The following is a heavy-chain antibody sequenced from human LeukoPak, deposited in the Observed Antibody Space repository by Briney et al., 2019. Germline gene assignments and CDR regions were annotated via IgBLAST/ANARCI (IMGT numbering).Heavy chain of an antibody. CDR2: IIPIFGTA. CDR3: ASQDETYYYDSSGYYLVY. D-gene: IGHD3-22*01. Sequence: SVKVSCKASGGTFSSYAISWVRQAPGQGLEWMGGIIPIFGTANYAQKFQGRVTITADESTSTAYMELSSLRSEDTAVYYCASQDETYYYDSSGYYLVYWGQGTLVTVSS. CDR1: GGTFSSYA. V-gene: IGHV1-69*13. J-gene: IGHJ4*02.